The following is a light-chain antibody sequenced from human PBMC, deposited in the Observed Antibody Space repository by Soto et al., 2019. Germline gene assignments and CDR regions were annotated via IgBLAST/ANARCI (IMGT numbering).Light chain of an antibody. V-gene: IGKV1-39*01. CDR3: QQRSDWPLT. J-gene: IGKJ4*01. CDR1: ESISRH. CDR2: ATS. Sequence: DIQMSQSPSSLSASVGDRVTITCRAAESISRHLNWYQQKPGRAPDLLIYATSTLQNGVPSRFTGSGSGTEFTLTITGLQLEDFAVYYCQQRSDWPLTFGGGTKVDIK.